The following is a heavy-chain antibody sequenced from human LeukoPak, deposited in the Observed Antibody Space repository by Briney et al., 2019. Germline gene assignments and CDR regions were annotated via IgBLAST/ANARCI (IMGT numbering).Heavy chain of an antibody. CDR2: ISSSSYI. Sequence: KTGGSLRLSCAASGFTFSSYSMNWVRQAPGKGLEWVSSISSSSYIYYADSVKGRFTISRDNAKNSLYLQMNSLRAEDTAVYYCARDLGMTRLDYWGQGTLVTVSS. CDR3: ARDLGMTRLDY. J-gene: IGHJ4*02. V-gene: IGHV3-21*01. CDR1: GFTFSSYS. D-gene: IGHD1-1*01.